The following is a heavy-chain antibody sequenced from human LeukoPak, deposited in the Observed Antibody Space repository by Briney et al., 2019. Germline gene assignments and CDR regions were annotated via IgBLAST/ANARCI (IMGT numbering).Heavy chain of an antibody. CDR3: AREGGCSGGSCSAFDF. J-gene: IGHJ4*02. D-gene: IGHD2-15*01. CDR2: ISHSGST. CDR1: GGSVTSSNW. Sequence: PSGTLSLTCAVSGGSVTSSNWWNWIRQPPGKGLEWIGEISHSGSTNYNPSLRSRVTISVDKSNNQFSLRLPSVTAADTAVYYCAREGGCSGGSCSAFDFWGQGTLVTVSS. V-gene: IGHV4-4*02.